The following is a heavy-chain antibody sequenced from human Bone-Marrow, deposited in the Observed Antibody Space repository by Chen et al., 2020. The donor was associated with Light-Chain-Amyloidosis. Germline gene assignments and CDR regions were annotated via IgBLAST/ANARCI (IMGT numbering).Heavy chain of an antibody. CDR3: AKDISYDDILPGYPADAFDI. CDR2: SRGSGVIR. CDR1: GFAFSSYA. D-gene: IGHD3-9*01. Sequence: EVQLVESGGGLLQRGGSMRLSCAASGFAFSSYAMSWVRQAPGKGLAWVSSSRGSGVIRYYGDSVKGRLTISRDNSQNALFLQMNSLRAEDTAVYYCAKDISYDDILPGYPADAFDIWGQGTMVTVSS. J-gene: IGHJ3*02. V-gene: IGHV3-23*04.